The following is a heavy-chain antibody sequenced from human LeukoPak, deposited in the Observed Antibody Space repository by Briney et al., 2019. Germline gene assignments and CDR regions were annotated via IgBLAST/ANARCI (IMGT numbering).Heavy chain of an antibody. D-gene: IGHD3-22*01. V-gene: IGHV3-7*01. CDR2: IKQDGSEK. J-gene: IGHJ4*02. Sequence: GVSLRLSCAASGFTFSGYWMSWVRQAPGKGLEWVANIKQDGSEKYYVDSVKGRFTISRDNAKNSLYLQMNSLRAEDTAVYYCVRDLYRIVVVPHYFDYWGQGTLVTVSS. CDR3: VRDLYRIVVVPHYFDY. CDR1: GFTFSGYW.